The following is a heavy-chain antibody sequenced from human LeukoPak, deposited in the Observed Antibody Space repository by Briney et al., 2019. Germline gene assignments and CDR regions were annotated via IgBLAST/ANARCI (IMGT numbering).Heavy chain of an antibody. V-gene: IGHV3-66*03. D-gene: IGHD3/OR15-3a*01. CDR3: ARDRAATQDWVEFDP. Sequence: GGSLRLSCAVSGFSVSNYYMNWVRQAPGKGLEWVSLIRGSGETFYADSVKGRFTISRDDSKNTVYLQMNSLRVGDTAEYFCARDRAATQDWVEFDPWGQGTLVTVSS. CDR1: GFSVSNYY. J-gene: IGHJ5*02. CDR2: IRGSGET.